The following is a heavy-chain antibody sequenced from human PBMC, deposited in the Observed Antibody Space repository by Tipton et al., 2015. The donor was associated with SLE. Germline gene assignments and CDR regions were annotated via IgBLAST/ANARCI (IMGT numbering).Heavy chain of an antibody. J-gene: IGHJ3*01. CDR1: GFTFSSYW. D-gene: IGHD3-16*02. CDR3: ARDIEAFDF. CDR2: IKQDGSET. Sequence: SLRLSCPASGFTFSSYWMSWVRQAPGKGLEGVAYIKQDGSETYYVDSVKGRFTISRDNAKNSLFLQMNSLRGDDTAIYYCARDIEAFDFWGQGTMVTVSS. V-gene: IGHV3-7*01.